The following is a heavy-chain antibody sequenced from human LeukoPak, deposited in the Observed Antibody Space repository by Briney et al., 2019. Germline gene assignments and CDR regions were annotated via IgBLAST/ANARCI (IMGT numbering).Heavy chain of an antibody. D-gene: IGHD3-16*02. CDR2: IYYSGST. CDR3: ARVPYDYVWGSYRFPYYYDMDV. Sequence: SETLSLTCTVSGGSISSYYWSWIRQPPGKGLEWIGYIYYSGSTNYNPSLKSRVTISVDTSKNQFSLKLSSVTAADTAVYYCARVPYDYVWGSYRFPYYYDMDVWGQGTTVTVSS. CDR1: GGSISSYY. J-gene: IGHJ6*02. V-gene: IGHV4-59*01.